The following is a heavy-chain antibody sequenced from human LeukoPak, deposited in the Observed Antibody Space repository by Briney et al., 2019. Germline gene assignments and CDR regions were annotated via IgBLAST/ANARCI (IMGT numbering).Heavy chain of an antibody. CDR2: IKDDGTEK. Sequence: PGGSLRLSCAASGFTFSNYWMGWVRQPPGKGLQWVANIKDDGTEKYYLDSVKGRFTISRDNAKNSLYLQMNSLRAEDTAVYYCARIAILLWFGIDYWGQGTLVTVSS. D-gene: IGHD3-10*01. J-gene: IGHJ4*02. V-gene: IGHV3-7*01. CDR1: GFTFSNYW. CDR3: ARIAILLWFGIDY.